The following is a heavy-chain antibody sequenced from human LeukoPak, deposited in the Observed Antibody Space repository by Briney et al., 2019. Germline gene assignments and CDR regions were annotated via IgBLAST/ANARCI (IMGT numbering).Heavy chain of an antibody. J-gene: IGHJ2*01. CDR1: GFTVSSNY. CDR3: ARDSSGYYRYFDL. CDR2: IYSGGST. V-gene: IGHV3-53*01. D-gene: IGHD3-22*01. Sequence: GGSLRLSCAASGFTVSSNYMSWVRQAPGKGLEWVSVIYSGGSTYYADSVKGRFTISRDNSKNTLYLQMNSLRAEDTAVYCCARDSSGYYRYFDLWGRGTLVTVSS.